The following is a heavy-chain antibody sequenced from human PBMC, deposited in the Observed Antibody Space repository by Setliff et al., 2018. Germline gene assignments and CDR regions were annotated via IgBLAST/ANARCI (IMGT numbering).Heavy chain of an antibody. CDR3: ARVTPDYYYYYGMDV. Sequence: GESLKISCKGSGYSFTSYWIGWVRQMPGKGLEWTGIIYPGDSDTRYSPSFQGQVTISADKSISTAYLQWSSLKASDTAMYYCARVTPDYYYYYGMDVWGQGTTVTVSS. V-gene: IGHV5-51*01. CDR2: IYPGDSDT. CDR1: GYSFTSYW. D-gene: IGHD5-18*01. J-gene: IGHJ6*02.